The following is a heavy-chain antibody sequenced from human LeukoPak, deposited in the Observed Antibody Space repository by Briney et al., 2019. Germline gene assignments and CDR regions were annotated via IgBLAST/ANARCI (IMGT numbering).Heavy chain of an antibody. J-gene: IGHJ4*02. V-gene: IGHV3-30*18. CDR3: AKDQSLMVRGVIEYYFDY. Sequence: PGRSLRLSCAASGFTFSSYGMHWVRQAPGKGLEWVAVISHDGSNKYYADSVKGRFTISRDNSKNTLYLQMNSLRAEDTAVYYCAKDQSLMVRGVIEYYFDYWGQGTLVTVSS. CDR1: GFTFSSYG. D-gene: IGHD3-10*01. CDR2: ISHDGSNK.